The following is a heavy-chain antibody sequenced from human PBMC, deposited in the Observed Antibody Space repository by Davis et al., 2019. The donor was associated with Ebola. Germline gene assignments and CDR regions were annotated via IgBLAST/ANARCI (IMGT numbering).Heavy chain of an antibody. Sequence: SETLSLTCAVYGGSFSGHYLSWVRQPPGKGLEWIGEINHSGSTNYNPSLKSRVTISVDTSKNQFSLKLSSVTAADTAVYYCARATVTTLFDYWGQGTLVTVSS. CDR1: GGSFSGHY. V-gene: IGHV4-34*01. D-gene: IGHD4-17*01. CDR3: ARATVTTLFDY. J-gene: IGHJ4*02. CDR2: INHSGST.